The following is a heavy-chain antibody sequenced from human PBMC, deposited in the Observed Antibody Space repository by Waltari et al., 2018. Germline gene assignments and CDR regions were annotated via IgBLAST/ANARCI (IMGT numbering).Heavy chain of an antibody. D-gene: IGHD3-10*01. CDR2: INHSGST. CDR1: AGSFSGYS. Sequence: QVQLQQWGAGLLTPSETLSLTCAVHAGSFSGYSWIWIRPPHGRGLEWIGEINHSGSTNYNPSLKSRVTISVDTSKNQFSLKLSSVTAADTAVYYCARGRRGIYGSGSTNWFDPWGQGTLVTVSS. V-gene: IGHV4-34*01. J-gene: IGHJ5*02. CDR3: ARGRRGIYGSGSTNWFDP.